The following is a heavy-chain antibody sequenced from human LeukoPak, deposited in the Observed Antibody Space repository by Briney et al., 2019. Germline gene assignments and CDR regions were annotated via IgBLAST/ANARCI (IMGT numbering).Heavy chain of an antibody. CDR1: GFTFSSYA. J-gene: IGHJ4*02. D-gene: IGHD2-2*01. CDR2: ISGSGGST. CDR3: AKGPRYCSSTSCYFFDY. Sequence: GGSLRLFCAASGFTFSSYAMSWVRQAPGEGLEWVSAISGSGGSTYYADSVKGRFTISRGNSKNTLYLQMSSLRAEDTAVYYCAKGPRYCSSTSCYFFDYWGQGTLVTASS. V-gene: IGHV3-23*01.